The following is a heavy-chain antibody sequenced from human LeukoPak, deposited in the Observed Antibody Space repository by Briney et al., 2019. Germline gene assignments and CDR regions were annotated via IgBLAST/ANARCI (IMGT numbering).Heavy chain of an antibody. J-gene: IGHJ4*02. V-gene: IGHV4-59*08. CDR3: ARLVRTYYYDSSGYYWDY. CDR1: GGSISSYY. CDR2: IYYSGST. Sequence: SETLSLTCTVSGGSISSYYWSWIRQPPGKGLEYIGYIYYSGSTNYNPSLKSRVTITVDTSKNQFSMKLSSVTAADTAVYYCARLVRTYYYDSSGYYWDYWGQGTLVTVSS. D-gene: IGHD3-22*01.